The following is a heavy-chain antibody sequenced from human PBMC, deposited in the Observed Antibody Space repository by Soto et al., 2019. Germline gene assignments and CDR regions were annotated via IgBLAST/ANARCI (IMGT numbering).Heavy chain of an antibody. D-gene: IGHD4-17*01. J-gene: IGHJ3*02. CDR3: TREIYGGNTYDFEM. CDR1: GFSVSAYE. CDR2: MSTSGYRT. V-gene: IGHV3-48*03. Sequence: EVQLVESGGGLVQPGGSMRLSCAASGFSVSAYEMDWVRQAPGKGLEWVSFMSTSGYRTYYPDSVKARFTISRDNAKNSLYLQVDRLRAEDKAVYYCTREIYGGNTYDFEMWGPGTIETVSS.